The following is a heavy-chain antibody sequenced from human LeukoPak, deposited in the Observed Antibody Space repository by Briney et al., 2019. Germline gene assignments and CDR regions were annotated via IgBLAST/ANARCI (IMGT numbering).Heavy chain of an antibody. Sequence: SETLSLTCTVSGGSISSGDYYWSWIRQPPGKGLEWVGYIYYSGSTYYNPSLKSRVTISVDTSKNQFFLKLSSVTAGDTGVYYCACLSGGPVGFFDYWGQGTMVTVSS. CDR2: IYYSGST. J-gene: IGHJ4*01. V-gene: IGHV4-30-4*08. D-gene: IGHD4-23*01. CDR1: GGSISSGDYY. CDR3: ACLSGGPVGFFDY.